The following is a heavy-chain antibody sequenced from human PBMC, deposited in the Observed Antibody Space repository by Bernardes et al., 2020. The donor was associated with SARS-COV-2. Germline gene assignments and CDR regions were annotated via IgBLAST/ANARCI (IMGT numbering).Heavy chain of an antibody. CDR2: IGPSSRDI. CDR1: VFTFSSYS. D-gene: IGHD2-15*01. Sequence: GGSLRLSCAASVFTFSSYSMYWVRQTPGKGLEWVSHIGPSSRDISCADSVKGRFTTSRDDAKNSLYLQMNSLTAEDTAVYYCARRLIVEARAGLDYWGQGTLVTVSS. CDR3: ARRLIVEARAGLDY. V-gene: IGHV3-21*05. J-gene: IGHJ4*02.